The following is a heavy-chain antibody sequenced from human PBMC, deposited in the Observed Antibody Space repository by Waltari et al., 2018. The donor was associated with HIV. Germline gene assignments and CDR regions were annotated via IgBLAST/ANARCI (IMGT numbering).Heavy chain of an antibody. CDR1: GCSFSYYS. Sequence: DVQLVESGGGLVKPGGSLSLACAGSGCSFSYYSMNWVRQAPGKGLEWVSSISRDSRYIYYADSVKGRFTISRDNARNSLFLQMNSLRADDTAVYYCVRGGEGTYGDYWGQGTLVTVSS. V-gene: IGHV3-21*01. J-gene: IGHJ4*02. CDR3: VRGGEGTYGDY. CDR2: ISRDSRYI. D-gene: IGHD3-16*01.